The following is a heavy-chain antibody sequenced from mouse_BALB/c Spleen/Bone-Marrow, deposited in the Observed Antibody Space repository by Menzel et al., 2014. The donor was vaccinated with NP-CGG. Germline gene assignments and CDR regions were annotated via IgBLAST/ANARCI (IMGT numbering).Heavy chain of an antibody. CDR3: ARLGGYGPYFDY. V-gene: IGHV3-8*02. J-gene: IGHJ2*01. D-gene: IGHD1-1*02. CDR1: GDSITSGY. CDR2: ISYSGST. Sequence: EVQLQQSGPSLVKPSQTLSLTCSVTGDSITSGYWNWIRKFPGNKLEYMGYISYSGSTYFNPPLKSRISITRDTSKNQYYLQLNSVTTEDTATYYCARLGGYGPYFDYWGQGTTLTVSS.